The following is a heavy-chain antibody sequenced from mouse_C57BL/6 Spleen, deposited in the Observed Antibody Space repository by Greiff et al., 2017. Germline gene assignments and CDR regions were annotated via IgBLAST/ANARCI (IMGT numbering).Heavy chain of an antibody. CDR1: GYTFTSYT. V-gene: IGHV1-4*01. CDR2: INPSSGYT. D-gene: IGHD2-4*01. Sequence: QVQLQQSGAELARPGASVKMSCKASGYTFTSYTMHWVKQRPGQGLEWIGYINPSSGYTKYNQKFKDKATLTADKSSSTAYMQLSSLTSEDSAVYYGARSERLRDFDYWGQGTTLTVSS. CDR3: ARSERLRDFDY. J-gene: IGHJ2*01.